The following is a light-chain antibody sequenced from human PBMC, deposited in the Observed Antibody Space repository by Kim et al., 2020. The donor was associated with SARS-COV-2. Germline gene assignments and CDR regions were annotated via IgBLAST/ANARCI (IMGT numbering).Light chain of an antibody. V-gene: IGLV2-11*01. J-gene: IGLJ3*02. CDR3: CSFAGRYTRWV. Sequence: QSALTQPRSVSGSPGQSVTISCTGTSGDVGGYDYVSWFQQHPGMAPKLMIYDVNKRPSGVPDRFSGSKSANTASLTISGLRAEDEGDYYCCSFAGRYTRWVFGGGTQLTVL. CDR1: SGDVGGYDY. CDR2: DVN.